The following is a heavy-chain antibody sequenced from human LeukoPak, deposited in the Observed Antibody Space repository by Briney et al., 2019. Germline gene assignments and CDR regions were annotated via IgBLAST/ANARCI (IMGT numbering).Heavy chain of an antibody. D-gene: IGHD3-10*01. CDR3: ARGQWMVRGVITDDY. CDR2: INPNSGDT. J-gene: IGHJ4*02. Sequence: ASVKVSCKASGYTFTGYYMHWVRQGPGQGLEWMGWINPNSGDTNYAQKFQGRVTMTRDTSISTAYMELSRLRSDDTAVYYCARGQWMVRGVITDDYWGQGTLVTVSS. CDR1: GYTFTGYY. V-gene: IGHV1-2*02.